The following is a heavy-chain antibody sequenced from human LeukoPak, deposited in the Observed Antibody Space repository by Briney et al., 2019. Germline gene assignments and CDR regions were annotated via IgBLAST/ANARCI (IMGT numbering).Heavy chain of an antibody. CDR1: GFTFSSYW. D-gene: IGHD3-10*01. CDR3: AKDDAWLRFGE. V-gene: IGHV3-7*03. Sequence: GGSLRLSCAASGFTFSSYWMHWVRQAPGKGLEWVANIKQDGSEKYYVDSVKGRFTISRDNAKNSLYLEVISLTAEDTAVYYCAKDDAWLRFGEWSQGTLVTVSS. J-gene: IGHJ4*02. CDR2: IKQDGSEK.